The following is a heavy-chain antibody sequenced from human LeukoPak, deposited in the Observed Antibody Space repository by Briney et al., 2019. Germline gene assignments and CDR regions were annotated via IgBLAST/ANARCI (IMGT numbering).Heavy chain of an antibody. CDR1: GYTFTRYG. CDR3: ARDPQRDYDFWNGYSSFDY. D-gene: IGHD3-3*01. J-gene: IGHJ4*02. Sequence: ASVKVSCKASGYTFTRYGVSWVRQAPGQGLEWMGWISADNGNRNYAQKLQGRVTMTTDTSTSTAYMELRSLRSDDTAIYYCARDPQRDYDFWNGYSSFDYWGQGTLVTVSS. V-gene: IGHV1-18*01. CDR2: ISADNGNR.